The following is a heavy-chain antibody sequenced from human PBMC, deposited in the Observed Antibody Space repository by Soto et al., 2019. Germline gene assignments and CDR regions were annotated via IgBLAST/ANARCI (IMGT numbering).Heavy chain of an antibody. CDR3: VRWRGSSTWPHSSNCTHV. D-gene: IGHD3-16*01. CDR2: IYYSGST. CDR1: GGSISSGGYY. J-gene: IGHJ6*02. V-gene: IGHV4-31*03. Sequence: PSETLSLTCTVSGGSISSGGYYWNWIRQHPGKGLEWIGYIYYSGSTYYNPSLKSRVTISVDTSKNQFSLNLSSVTAAFTTFYYFVRWRGSSTWPHSSNCTHVWSQGTTDTVSS.